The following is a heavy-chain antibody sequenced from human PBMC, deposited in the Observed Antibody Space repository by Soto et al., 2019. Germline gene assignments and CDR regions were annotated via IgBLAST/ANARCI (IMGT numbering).Heavy chain of an antibody. CDR3: ARGVHAGFTHFCDP. V-gene: IGHV4-59*01. J-gene: IGHJ5*01. Sequence: SETVSLTXVVSGGSITSYHWSWVRQFPGKGLGCIAYTAYTGNTNYNPYLQSRVTISTDRSKNQLSFSLTSMTEADTDVTSCARGVHAGFTHFCDPLGKRTLVTVSS. D-gene: IGHD2-8*01. CDR1: GGSITSYH. CDR2: TAYTGNT.